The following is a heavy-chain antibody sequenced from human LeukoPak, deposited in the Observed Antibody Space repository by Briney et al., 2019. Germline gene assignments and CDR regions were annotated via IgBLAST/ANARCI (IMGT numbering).Heavy chain of an antibody. CDR1: GFTFDDYC. Sequence: GGSLRLSCAASGFTFDDYCMSWVRQPPGKGLEWVAGINCNGGSTGYADSVKGRFTISRDNAKNSLYLQLSSLTAEDTALYHCARGGDIAAFDYWGQGPLVIVSS. V-gene: IGHV3-20*01. J-gene: IGHJ4*02. CDR3: ARGGDIAAFDY. CDR2: INCNGGST. D-gene: IGHD2-21*02.